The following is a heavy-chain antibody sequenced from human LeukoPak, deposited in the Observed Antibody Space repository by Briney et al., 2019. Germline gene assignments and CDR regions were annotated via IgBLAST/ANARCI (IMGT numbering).Heavy chain of an antibody. CDR1: RFTFSSYA. J-gene: IGHJ6*02. D-gene: IGHD6-19*01. CDR3: AKTVAGGSYYYGMDV. V-gene: IGHV3-23*01. Sequence: GGSLRLSCAASRFTFSSYAMTWVRQPPGKGLEWVAAISGSGGTTYYADFAKGRFSISRDNSENTLYLQMYSLRAEDTAGYYCAKTVAGGSYYYGMDVWGQGTTVTVSS. CDR2: ISGSGGTT.